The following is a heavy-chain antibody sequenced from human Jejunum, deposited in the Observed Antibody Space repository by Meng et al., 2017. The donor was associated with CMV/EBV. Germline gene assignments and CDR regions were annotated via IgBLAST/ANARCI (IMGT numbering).Heavy chain of an antibody. CDR1: GFAFSSFV. V-gene: IGHV3-23*02. D-gene: IGHD3-10*01. CDR3: AKIGDSISGDY. Sequence: AASGFAFSSFVMSWVRQAPGKGLEWVSGISGSSDSKYYEESIKGRFTISRDNSKNTLYLQMNSLRVEDTAAYYCAKIGDSISGDYWGQGTLVTVSS. CDR2: ISGSSDSK. J-gene: IGHJ4*02.